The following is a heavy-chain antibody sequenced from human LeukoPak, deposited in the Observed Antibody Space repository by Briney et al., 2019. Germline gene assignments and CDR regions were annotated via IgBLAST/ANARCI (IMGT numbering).Heavy chain of an antibody. CDR2: ITPIFGEA. Sequence: VASVKVSCKVSGVTFASYPISWVRQAPGQGLEWMGEITPIFGEAQNAQKFQGRVTITADEPTSTVYMELTSLRLEDTAMYYCARNSRVASTSGLNYWGQGTLVTVSS. J-gene: IGHJ4*02. D-gene: IGHD5-12*01. CDR1: GVTFASYP. CDR3: ARNSRVASTSGLNY. V-gene: IGHV1-69*13.